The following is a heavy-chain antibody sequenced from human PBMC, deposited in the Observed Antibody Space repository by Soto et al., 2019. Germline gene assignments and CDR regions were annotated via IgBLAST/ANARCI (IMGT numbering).Heavy chain of an antibody. Sequence: ESGGGVVRPGRSLRLSCAASGFTFSSYAMHWVRQAPGKGLEWVAVISYDGSNKYYADSVKGRFTISRDNSKNTLYLQMNSLRAEDTAVYYCARDWVDIVATVRSFDYWGQGTLVTVSS. CDR3: ARDWVDIVATVRSFDY. CDR2: ISYDGSNK. CDR1: GFTFSSYA. V-gene: IGHV3-30-3*01. J-gene: IGHJ4*02. D-gene: IGHD5-12*01.